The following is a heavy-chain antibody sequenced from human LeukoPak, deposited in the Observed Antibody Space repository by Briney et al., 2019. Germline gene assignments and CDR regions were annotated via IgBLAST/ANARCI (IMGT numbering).Heavy chain of an antibody. J-gene: IGHJ3*02. V-gene: IGHV3-21*01. Sequence: GGSLRLSCAASGFTFSSYSMNWVRQAPGKGLEWVSSISSSSSYIYYADSVKGRFTISRDNAKNSLYLQMNSLRAEDTAVYYCARADILTGEDAFDIWGQGTMVTVSS. CDR2: ISSSSSYI. CDR3: ARADILTGEDAFDI. D-gene: IGHD3-9*01. CDR1: GFTFSSYS.